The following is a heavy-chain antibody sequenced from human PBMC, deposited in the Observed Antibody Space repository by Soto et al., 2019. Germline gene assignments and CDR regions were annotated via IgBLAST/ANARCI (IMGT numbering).Heavy chain of an antibody. Sequence: GGSLRPSCAASGFTFSSYAMSWVRQAPGKGLEWVSAISGSGGSTYYADSVKGRFTISRDNSKNTLYLQMNSLRAEDTAVYYCAKGNNFWSGRFDYWGQGTLVTVSS. CDR2: ISGSGGST. CDR3: AKGNNFWSGRFDY. V-gene: IGHV3-23*01. D-gene: IGHD3-3*01. J-gene: IGHJ4*02. CDR1: GFTFSSYA.